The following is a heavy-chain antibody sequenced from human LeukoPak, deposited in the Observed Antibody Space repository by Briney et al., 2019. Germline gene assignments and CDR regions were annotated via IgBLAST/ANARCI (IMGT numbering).Heavy chain of an antibody. V-gene: IGHV3-11*03. CDR3: ARLRGYSYGLDY. D-gene: IGHD5-18*01. CDR1: GFSFSDHY. J-gene: IGHJ4*02. Sequence: GGSLRLSCAASGFSFSDHYMSWIRQAPGKGLEWVSYIISSRSFTNYADSVKGRFTISRDTVKNSLYRQMNSLRAEDTAVYYCARLRGYSYGLDYWGQGILVTVSS. CDR2: IISSRSFT.